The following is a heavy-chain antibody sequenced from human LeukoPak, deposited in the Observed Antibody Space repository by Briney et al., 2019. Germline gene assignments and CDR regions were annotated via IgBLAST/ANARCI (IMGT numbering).Heavy chain of an antibody. J-gene: IGHJ6*03. CDR3: AKLGAGGYYSYMDV. D-gene: IGHD3-16*01. CDR2: VSTDGTQ. Sequence: GGSLRLSCAVSGFTFGNYAMAWVRQAPGKGLESVSSVSTDGTQYYADSVKGRFTISRDNSKNTLHLQMNSLRAEDTAVYYCAKLGAGGYYSYMDVWGKGTTVIVPS. CDR1: GFTFGNYA. V-gene: IGHV3-23*01.